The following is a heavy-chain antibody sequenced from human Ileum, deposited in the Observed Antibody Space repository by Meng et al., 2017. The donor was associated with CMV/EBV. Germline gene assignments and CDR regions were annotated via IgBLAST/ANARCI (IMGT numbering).Heavy chain of an antibody. D-gene: IGHD4/OR15-4a*01. CDR2: VWYGGNTK. J-gene: IGHJ6*02. Sequence: GESLKISCPASGFTFHDYVMHWVRQAPGKGLEWVAAVWYGGNTKYYADSVRGRFTISRDDSKNTLSLQMNSLRAEDTAVYYCAKDLGSYGVNSYYYYGLDVWGQGTTVTVSS. CDR1: GFTFHDYV. CDR3: AKDLGSYGVNSYYYYGLDV. V-gene: IGHV3-33*06.